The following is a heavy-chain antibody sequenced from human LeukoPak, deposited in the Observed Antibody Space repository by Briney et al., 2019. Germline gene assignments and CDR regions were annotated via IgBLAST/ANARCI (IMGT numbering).Heavy chain of an antibody. CDR2: INHSGST. J-gene: IGHJ4*02. CDR1: GGSFSGFY. V-gene: IGHV4-34*01. D-gene: IGHD3-22*01. CDR3: ATLGEYYDSSGYYYN. Sequence: SETLSLTCAVYGGSFSGFYWSWIRQPPGKGLEWIGEINHSGSTYYNPSLKSRVTISEDTSKNQFSLKLTPVTAADTAVYYCATLGEYYDSSGYYYNWGQGTLVTVSS.